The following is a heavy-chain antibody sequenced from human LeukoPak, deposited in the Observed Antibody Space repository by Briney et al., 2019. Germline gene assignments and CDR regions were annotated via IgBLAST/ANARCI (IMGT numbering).Heavy chain of an antibody. CDR1: GFIFSNYG. CDR2: IRYGGNNK. Sequence: GGSLRLSCAASGFIFSNYGMHWVRQAPGKGLEWVAFIRYGGNNKYYADSVKGRFTISRDNSKNTLYLQMNGLRAEDTAVYYCANEEDGDVVVVPSTTGHWGQGTLVTVSS. J-gene: IGHJ4*02. V-gene: IGHV3-30*02. CDR3: ANEEDGDVVVVPSTTGH. D-gene: IGHD2-2*01.